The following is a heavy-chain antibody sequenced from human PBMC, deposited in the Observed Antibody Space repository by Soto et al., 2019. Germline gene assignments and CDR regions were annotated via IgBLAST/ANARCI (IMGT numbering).Heavy chain of an antibody. CDR3: ARSPNLSNSGYSGSVSPDTEQRYSYGYWYFDY. J-gene: IGHJ4*02. V-gene: IGHV1-69*13. D-gene: IGHD5-12*01. CDR2: IIPIFGTA. CDR1: GGTFSSYA. Sequence: GASVKVSCKASGGTFSSYAISWVRQAPGQGLEWMGGIIPIFGTANYAQKFQGRVTITADESTSTAYMELSSLRSEDTAVYYCARSPNLSNSGYSGSVSPDTEQRYSYGYWYFDYWGQGTLVTVSS.